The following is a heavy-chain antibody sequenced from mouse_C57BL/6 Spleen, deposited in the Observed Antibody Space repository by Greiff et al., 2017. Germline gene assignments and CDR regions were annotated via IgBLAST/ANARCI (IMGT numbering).Heavy chain of an antibody. CDR1: GYTFTEYT. D-gene: IGHD1-1*01. CDR2: FYPGSGSI. Sequence: QVQLKESGAELVKPGASVKLSCKASGYTFTEYTIHWVKQRSGQGLEWIGWFYPGSGSIKYNEKFKDKATLTADKSSSTVYMELSRLTSEDSAVYFCARHEDRYYYGSIPYFDYWGQGTTLTVSS. V-gene: IGHV1-62-2*01. J-gene: IGHJ2*01. CDR3: ARHEDRYYYGSIPYFDY.